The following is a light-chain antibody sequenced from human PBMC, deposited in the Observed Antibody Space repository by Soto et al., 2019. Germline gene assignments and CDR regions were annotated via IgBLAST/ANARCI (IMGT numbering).Light chain of an antibody. CDR2: SAS. V-gene: IGKV1-5*03. CDR1: QSIGHS. CDR3: QQYFNYPWT. Sequence: DIQMPQSPSTLSASVGDRVTISCRASQSIGHSLAWFQRKPGKAPRLLLYSASTSETGVPSRFSGSTSETDFTLTISSLEPDDFATYYCQQYFNYPWTFGPGTKVEI. J-gene: IGKJ1*01.